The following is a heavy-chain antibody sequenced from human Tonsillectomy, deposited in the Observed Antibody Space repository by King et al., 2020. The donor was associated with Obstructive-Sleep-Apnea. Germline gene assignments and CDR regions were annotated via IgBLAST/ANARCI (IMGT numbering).Heavy chain of an antibody. D-gene: IGHD3-10*01. CDR1: GFTFSNYG. CDR2: IIVSCETT. J-gene: IGHJ1*01. V-gene: IGHV3-23*04. CDR3: VKGPVGGSGDFQY. Sequence: QLVQSGGSLVQPGGSLRLSCAGSGFTFSNYGSSWVRHAPGRGLEVVSSIIVSCETTNYEDAGEGRSTISRDNSKKTLYLEMNSRRAEDTAVYFCVKGPVGGSGDFQYWGQGTLVTVSS.